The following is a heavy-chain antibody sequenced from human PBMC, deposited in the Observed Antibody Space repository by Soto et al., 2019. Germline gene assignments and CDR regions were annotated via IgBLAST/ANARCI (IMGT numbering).Heavy chain of an antibody. CDR2: ISWDGGST. CDR1: GFTFDDYA. CDR3: AKEFSSGWDGYFQH. D-gene: IGHD6-19*01. J-gene: IGHJ1*01. V-gene: IGHV3-43D*04. Sequence: GGSLRLSCAASGFTFDDYAMHWVRQAPGKGLEWVSLISWDGGSTYYADSVKGRFTISRDNSENSLYLQMNSLRAEDTALYYCAKEFSSGWDGYFQHWGQGTLVTVS.